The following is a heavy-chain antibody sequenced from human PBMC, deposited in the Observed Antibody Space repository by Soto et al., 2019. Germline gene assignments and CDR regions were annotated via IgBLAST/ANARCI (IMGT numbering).Heavy chain of an antibody. CDR2: IRSKANSYAT. Sequence: EVQLVESGGGLVQPGGSLKLSCAASGFTFSGSAMHWVRQASGKGLEWVGRIRSKANSYATVYAASVKGRFTISRDDSKNTAYLQMTSLKTEDTAVYYCTRHVWAPGTWGQGTLVTVSS. D-gene: IGHD3-16*01. CDR3: TRHVWAPGT. CDR1: GFTFSGSA. J-gene: IGHJ4*02. V-gene: IGHV3-73*02.